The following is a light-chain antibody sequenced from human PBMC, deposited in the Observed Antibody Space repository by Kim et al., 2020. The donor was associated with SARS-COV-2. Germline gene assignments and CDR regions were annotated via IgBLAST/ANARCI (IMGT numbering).Light chain of an antibody. CDR2: GKN. CDR3: NSRDSSGNQV. V-gene: IGLV3-19*01. CDR1: SLRSYY. J-gene: IGLJ2*01. Sequence: VALGQTVRITCQGDSLRSYYASWYQQKTGQAPVLVIYGKNNRPSGLPDRFSGSSSGNTASLTITGAQAEDEADYYCNSRDSSGNQVFGGGTQLTVL.